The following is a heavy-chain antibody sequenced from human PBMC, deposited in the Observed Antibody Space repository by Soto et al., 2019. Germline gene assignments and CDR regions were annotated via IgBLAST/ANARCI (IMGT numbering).Heavy chain of an antibody. D-gene: IGHD3-16*02. CDR1: GFRFRDYW. V-gene: IGHV3-7*03. Sequence: GGSLRLSCAVSGFRFRDYWMSWVRQAPGKGLEWVANIKQDESDKYYVDSVKGRFTISRDNAKNALYLQMNSLRVEDAAVYYCAAYCYTMTCTHFHGYSWGQGTQVTVSS. J-gene: IGHJ5*02. CDR3: AAYCYTMTCTHFHGYS. CDR2: IKQDESDK.